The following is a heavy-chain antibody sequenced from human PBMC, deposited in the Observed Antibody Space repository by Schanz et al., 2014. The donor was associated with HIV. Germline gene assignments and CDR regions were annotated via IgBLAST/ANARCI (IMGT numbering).Heavy chain of an antibody. J-gene: IGHJ2*01. Sequence: QVHLVQSGAEVKNPGASVKVSCKASGDGFTTRTISWLRQAPGQGLEWIGWINPKSGDTNYAQKFQGRVTMTRDTSLSVVYMELSRLRSDDTAVYYCARTSGWSNRAWWYFDLWGRGTLVTVSS. D-gene: IGHD6-19*01. V-gene: IGHV1-2*02. CDR1: GDGFTTRT. CDR2: INPKSGDT. CDR3: ARTSGWSNRAWWYFDL.